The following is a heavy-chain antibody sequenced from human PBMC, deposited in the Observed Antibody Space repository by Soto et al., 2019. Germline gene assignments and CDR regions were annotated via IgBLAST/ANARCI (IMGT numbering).Heavy chain of an antibody. CDR1: GGTFSSYA. J-gene: IGHJ5*02. Sequence: QVQLVQSGAEVKKHGSSVKVSCKASGGTFSSYAISWVRQAPGHGREWMGGIIPIFGTANYAQKFQGRVTITADKSTSTAYMELSSLRSEDTAVYYCARTRASRTTVGQTNWFDPWGQGTLVTVSS. CDR3: ARTRASRTTVGQTNWFDP. V-gene: IGHV1-69*06. CDR2: IIPIFGTA. D-gene: IGHD4-17*01.